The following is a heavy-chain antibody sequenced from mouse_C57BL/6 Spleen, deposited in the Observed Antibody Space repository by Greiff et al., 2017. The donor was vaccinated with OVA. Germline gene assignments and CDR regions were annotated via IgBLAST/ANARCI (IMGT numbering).Heavy chain of an antibody. J-gene: IGHJ1*03. CDR3: AMPPLYYGSSYWYFDV. D-gene: IGHD1-1*01. Sequence: DVKLVESGGGLVKPGGSLKLSCAASGFTFSDYGMHWVRQAPEKGLEWVAYISSGSSTIYYADTVKGRFTISRDNAKNTLFLQMTSLRSEDTAMYYCAMPPLYYGSSYWYFDVWGTGTTVTVSS. CDR1: GFTFSDYG. V-gene: IGHV5-17*01. CDR2: ISSGSSTI.